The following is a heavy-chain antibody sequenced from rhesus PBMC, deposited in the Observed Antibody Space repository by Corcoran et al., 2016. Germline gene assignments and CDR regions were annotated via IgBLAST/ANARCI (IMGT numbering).Heavy chain of an antibody. V-gene: IGHV4-73*01. D-gene: IGHD4-23*01. CDR3: ARAEYSNYPDY. J-gene: IGHJ4*01. CDR1: GGSITGYY. CDR2: IDGNSAST. Sequence: QVKLQQWGEGLVKPPETLSLTCAVYGGSITGYYRSWILPPPGKGLEWIGHIDGNSASTNYNPSLKNRVTISKDTSKNQFSLKLSSVTAADTAVYYGARAEYSNYPDYWGQGVLVTVSS.